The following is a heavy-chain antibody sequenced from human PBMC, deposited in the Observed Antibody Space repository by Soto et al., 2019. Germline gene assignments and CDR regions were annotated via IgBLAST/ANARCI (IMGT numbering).Heavy chain of an antibody. Sequence: SVKVSCKASGFTFTSSAMQWVRQARGQRLEWIGWIVVGSGNTNYAQKFQERVTITRDTSTSTVYMELSSLRSEDTAVYYCARERTHAAAGTSSPVYWGQGTLVTVSS. CDR3: ARERTHAAAGTSSPVY. V-gene: IGHV1-58*02. CDR2: IVVGSGNT. CDR1: GFTFTSSA. D-gene: IGHD6-13*01. J-gene: IGHJ4*02.